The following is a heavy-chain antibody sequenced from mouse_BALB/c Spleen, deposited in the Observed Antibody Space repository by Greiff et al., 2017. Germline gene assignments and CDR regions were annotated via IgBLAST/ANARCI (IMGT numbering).Heavy chain of an antibody. V-gene: IGHV5-9-4*01. J-gene: IGHJ4*01. Sequence: EVQLVESGGGLVKPGGSLKLSCAASGFTFSSYAMSWVRQSPEKRLEWVAEISSGGSYTYYPDTVTGRFTISRDNAKNTLYLEMSSLRSEDTAMYYCASSDGYFYAMDYWGQGTSVTVSS. CDR3: ASSDGYFYAMDY. CDR1: GFTFSSYA. D-gene: IGHD2-3*01. CDR2: ISSGGSYT.